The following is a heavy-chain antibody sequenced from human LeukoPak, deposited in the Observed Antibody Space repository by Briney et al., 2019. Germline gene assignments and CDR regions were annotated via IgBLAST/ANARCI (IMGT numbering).Heavy chain of an antibody. J-gene: IGHJ4*02. D-gene: IGHD3-22*01. CDR1: GGSISSYY. Sequence: SETLSLTCTVSGGSISSYYWSWIRQPPGKGLEWIGYIYYSGSTYYNPSLKSRVTISVDTSKNQFSLKLNSVTAADSAVYYCAKYLTYYYDSGGYARSLYFDSWGQGTLVTVSS. V-gene: IGHV4-59*08. CDR3: AKYLTYYYDSGGYARSLYFDS. CDR2: IYYSGST.